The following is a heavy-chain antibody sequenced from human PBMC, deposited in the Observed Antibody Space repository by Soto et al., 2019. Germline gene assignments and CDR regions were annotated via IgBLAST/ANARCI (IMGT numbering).Heavy chain of an antibody. Sequence: GGSLRLSCAASGFTFSSYGMHWVRQAPGKGLEWVAVISYDGSNKYYADSVKGRFTISRDNSKNTLYLQMNSLRAEDTAVYYCAKDRGYDFWSGYYYYYYYMDVWGKGTTVTVFS. CDR1: GFTFSSYG. CDR3: AKDRGYDFWSGYYYYYYYMDV. J-gene: IGHJ6*03. V-gene: IGHV3-30*18. D-gene: IGHD3-3*01. CDR2: ISYDGSNK.